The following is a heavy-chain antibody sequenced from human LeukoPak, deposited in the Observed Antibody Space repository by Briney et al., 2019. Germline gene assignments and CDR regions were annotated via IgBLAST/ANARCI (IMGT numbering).Heavy chain of an antibody. CDR1: GFTFSSYS. J-gene: IGHJ3*02. CDR2: ISSSSSPI. Sequence: GGSLRLSCTASGFTFSSYSMNWVRQAPGKGLEWVSYISSSSSPIYYADSVKGRFTISRDNSKNTLYLQMNSLRAEDTAVYYCARDEGSGSARGRRVDAFDIWGQGTMVTVSS. V-gene: IGHV3-48*01. D-gene: IGHD1-26*01. CDR3: ARDEGSGSARGRRVDAFDI.